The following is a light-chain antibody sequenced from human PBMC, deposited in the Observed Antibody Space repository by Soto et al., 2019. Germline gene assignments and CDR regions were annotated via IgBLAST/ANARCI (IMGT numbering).Light chain of an antibody. CDR2: WAS. J-gene: IGKJ3*01. CDR1: QTVLYTSNNKNY. CDR3: QQYYSTPFT. Sequence: DIVMTQSPDSLLVSLGERATINCTSSQTVLYTSNNKNYLAWYQQKPGQSPQLLIYWASIRESGVPDRFSGSGSETDFTLTIRSLQAEAVEVYCCQQYYSTPFTFGPGTKVDIK. V-gene: IGKV4-1*01.